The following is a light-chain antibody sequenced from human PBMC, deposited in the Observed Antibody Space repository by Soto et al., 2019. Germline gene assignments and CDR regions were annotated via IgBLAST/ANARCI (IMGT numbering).Light chain of an antibody. V-gene: IGKV3-20*01. CDR2: GAS. Sequence: EIVLTQSPATLSLSPGERATLSCRASQSVSSSYLAWYQQKPGQAPRLLTYGASSRATGIPDRFSGSGSGTGFTLTISRLEPEDFAVYYCQQYGSLPRTFGQGTKVDI. J-gene: IGKJ1*01. CDR1: QSVSSSY. CDR3: QQYGSLPRT.